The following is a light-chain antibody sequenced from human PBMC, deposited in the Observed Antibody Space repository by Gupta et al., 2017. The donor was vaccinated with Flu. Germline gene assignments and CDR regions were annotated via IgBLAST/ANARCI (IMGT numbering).Light chain of an antibody. Sequence: DIVMTQSPDSLAVSLGERATTNCKSSQTILYSPNNKNCLAWYQQKPGQPPKLLIYWASTRESGVPDRFSGAGSGTDFTLTISNLQAEDVAVYYCQQYYANPLTFGGGAKLEIK. CDR2: WAS. J-gene: IGKJ4*01. CDR3: QQYYANPLT. CDR1: QTILYSPNNKNC. V-gene: IGKV4-1*01.